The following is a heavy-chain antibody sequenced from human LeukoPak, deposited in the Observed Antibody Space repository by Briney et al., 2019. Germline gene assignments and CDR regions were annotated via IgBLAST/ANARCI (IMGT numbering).Heavy chain of an antibody. Sequence: GGSLRLSCAASGFTFSTYNMNWVRQAPGKGLEWVSSIGSSSSYIDYADPVKGRFTISRDNAKNSLYLQMDSLRAEDTAVYYCVLRDAFDVWGQGTMVTVSS. CDR2: IGSSSSYI. CDR1: GFTFSTYN. V-gene: IGHV3-21*01. CDR3: VLRDAFDV. D-gene: IGHD3-3*01. J-gene: IGHJ3*01.